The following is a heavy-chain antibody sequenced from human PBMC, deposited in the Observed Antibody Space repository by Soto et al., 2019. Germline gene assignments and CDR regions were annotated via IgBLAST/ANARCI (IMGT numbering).Heavy chain of an antibody. J-gene: IGHJ6*01. D-gene: IGHD1-1*01. CDR1: GGSFDNYG. V-gene: IGHV1-69*11. CDR2: IIPVPGTA. Sequence: QVQLVQSGAELKKPGSSVKVSCKASGGSFDNYGTNWVRQAPGQGLEWMGRIIPVPGTAEYAERFEGRVTITADESTSASYMELRSLTSEDAAVYFCARDGQGERTGRAVWSQGTTVTVSS. CDR3: ARDGQGERTGRAV.